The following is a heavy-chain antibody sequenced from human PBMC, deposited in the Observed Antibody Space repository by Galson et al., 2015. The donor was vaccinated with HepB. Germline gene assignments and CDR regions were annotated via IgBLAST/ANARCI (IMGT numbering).Heavy chain of an antibody. D-gene: IGHD2-21*02. J-gene: IGHJ2*01. V-gene: IGHV1-69*04. Sequence: SVKVSCKASGGTFSSYTISWVRQAPGQGLEWMGRIIPILGIANYAQKFQGRVTITADKSTSTAYMELSSLRSEDTAVYYCARDRCGGDCYSYWYFDLWGRGTLVTVSS. CDR2: IIPILGIA. CDR1: GGTFSSYT. CDR3: ARDRCGGDCYSYWYFDL.